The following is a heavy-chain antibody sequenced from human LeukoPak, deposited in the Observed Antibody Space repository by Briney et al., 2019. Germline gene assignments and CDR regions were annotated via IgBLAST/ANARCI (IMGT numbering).Heavy chain of an antibody. Sequence: GGSLRLSCAASGFTFSSYGMHWVRQAPGKGLEGVAVISYDGSNKYYADSVKGRFTISRDNSKNTLYLQMNSLRAEDAAVYYCAKDVEYSSGWYEGGSFDYWGQGILVTVSS. V-gene: IGHV3-30*18. D-gene: IGHD6-19*01. CDR2: ISYDGSNK. J-gene: IGHJ4*02. CDR1: GFTFSSYG. CDR3: AKDVEYSSGWYEGGSFDY.